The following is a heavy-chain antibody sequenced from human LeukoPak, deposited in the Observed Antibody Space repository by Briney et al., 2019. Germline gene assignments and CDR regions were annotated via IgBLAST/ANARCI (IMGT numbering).Heavy chain of an antibody. J-gene: IGHJ4*02. V-gene: IGHV3-30*18. CDR2: ISYDGSNK. Sequence: RSGGSLRLSCAASGFTFSSYGMHWVRQAPGKGLEWVAVISYDGSNKYYADSVKGRFTISRDNSKNTLYLQMNSLRAEDTAVYYCAKDSSSSPLYYFDYWGQGTLVTVSS. CDR1: GFTFSSYG. CDR3: AKDSSSSPLYYFDY. D-gene: IGHD6-13*01.